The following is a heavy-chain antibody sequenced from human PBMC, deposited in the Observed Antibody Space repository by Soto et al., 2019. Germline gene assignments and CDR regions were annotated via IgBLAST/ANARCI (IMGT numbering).Heavy chain of an antibody. CDR2: IYPGDSDT. CDR1: GYSFTSYW. V-gene: IGHV5-51*01. CDR3: ARPPSYCTNGVCPDFDY. Sequence: PGESLKISCKGSGYSFTSYWIGWVRQMPGKGLEWMGIIYPGDSDTRYSPSFQGQVTISADKSISTAYLQWSSLKASDTAMYYCARPPSYCTNGVCPDFDYWGQGTLVTVSS. D-gene: IGHD2-8*01. J-gene: IGHJ4*02.